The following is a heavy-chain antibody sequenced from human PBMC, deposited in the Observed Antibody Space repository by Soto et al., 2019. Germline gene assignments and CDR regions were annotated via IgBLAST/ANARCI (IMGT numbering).Heavy chain of an antibody. Sequence: SGPTLVNPTQTLTLTCTFSGFSLSTSGVGVGWIRQPPGKALEWLALIYWDDDKRFSPSLKSRLTISKDTSKNQVVLTMTNMDPVDTATYYCARVLLHSGTFRYYFDYWGLGTLVTVSS. CDR3: ARVLLHSGTFRYYFDY. J-gene: IGHJ4*01. V-gene: IGHV2-5*02. CDR2: IYWDDDK. D-gene: IGHD3-10*01. CDR1: GFSLSTSGVG.